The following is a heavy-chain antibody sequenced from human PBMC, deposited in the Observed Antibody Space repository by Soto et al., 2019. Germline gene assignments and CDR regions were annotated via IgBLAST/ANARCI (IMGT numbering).Heavy chain of an antibody. CDR3: ARSSPTTVTTRAFDI. V-gene: IGHV3-64*01. J-gene: IGHJ3*02. CDR1: GFTFSSYA. D-gene: IGHD4-17*01. Sequence: GGSLRLSCAASGFTFSSYAMHWVRQAPGKGLEYVSAISSNGGSTYYANSVKGRFTISRDNSKNTLYLQMGSLRAEDMAVYYCARSSPTTVTTRAFDIWGQGTMVTVSS. CDR2: ISSNGGST.